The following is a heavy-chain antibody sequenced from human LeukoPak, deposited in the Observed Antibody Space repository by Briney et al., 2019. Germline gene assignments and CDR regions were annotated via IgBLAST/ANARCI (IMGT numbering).Heavy chain of an antibody. Sequence: GGSLRLSCVGSGLTFSSYDVYWVRQAPGKGLEWISYISNSGNTIYYADSVKGRFTISRDNAKNSLYLQMNSLRAEDTAVYYCDTRPRYWGQGTLVTVSS. D-gene: IGHD2-2*01. CDR1: GLTFSSYD. V-gene: IGHV3-48*03. CDR3: DTRPRY. J-gene: IGHJ4*02. CDR2: ISNSGNTI.